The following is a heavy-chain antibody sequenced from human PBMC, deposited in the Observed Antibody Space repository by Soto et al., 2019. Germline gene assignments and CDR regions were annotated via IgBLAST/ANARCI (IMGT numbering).Heavy chain of an antibody. CDR2: IKQEGSEK. CDR3: ARAAAPYYYDMDV. D-gene: IGHD2-2*01. J-gene: IGHJ6*03. Sequence: GGSLRLSCAASGFTFSSYWRSWVRQAPGKGLERVANIKQEGSEKDYVDSVKGRFTISRDNAKNSLYLQMNSLRAEDTAVYYCARAAAPYYYDMDVLVKGTTVTVSS. CDR1: GFTFSSYW. V-gene: IGHV3-7*01.